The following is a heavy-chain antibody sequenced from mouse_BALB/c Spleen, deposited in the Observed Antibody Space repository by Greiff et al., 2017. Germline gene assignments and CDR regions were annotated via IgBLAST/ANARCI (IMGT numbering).Heavy chain of an antibody. D-gene: IGHD1-1*01. CDR2: ISNGGGST. CDR1: GFTFSSYT. CDR3: ARHGDSITTVVATRAMDY. J-gene: IGHJ4*01. V-gene: IGHV5-12-2*01. Sequence: EVKLMESGGGLVQPGGSLKLSCAASGFTFSSYTMSWVRQTPEKRLEWVAYISNGGGSTYYPDTVKGRFTISRDNAKNTLYLQMSSLKSEDTAMYYCARHGDSITTVVATRAMDYWGQGTSVTVSS.